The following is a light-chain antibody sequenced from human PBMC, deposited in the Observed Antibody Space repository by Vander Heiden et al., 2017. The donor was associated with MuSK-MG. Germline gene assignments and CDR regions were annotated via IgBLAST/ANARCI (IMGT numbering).Light chain of an antibody. CDR2: NNN. CDR3: AAWDDSLNGLWV. J-gene: IGLJ3*02. V-gene: IGLV1-44*01. Sequence: QSVLTQPPSASGTPGKRVTISSSGSSSSIGTNPVNWYQQLPGTAPKLLIYNNNQRPSRVPVRFSGSKSGTSASLSISGLQSEDEADYYCAAWDDSLNGLWVFGGGTKLTVL. CDR1: SSSIGTNP.